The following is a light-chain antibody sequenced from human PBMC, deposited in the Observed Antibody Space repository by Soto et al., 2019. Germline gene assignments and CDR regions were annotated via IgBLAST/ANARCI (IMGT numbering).Light chain of an antibody. CDR3: QQYVSSVT. Sequence: EIVLTQSPGSLSLSPGERATLSCRASQSVDSSFFAWYQKKPGQAPRLLIYGASKRATGIPDRFSGSGSGTDFTLTISRLEPEDFAVYYCQQYVSSVTFGPGTKVEIK. J-gene: IGKJ1*01. CDR1: QSVDSSF. CDR2: GAS. V-gene: IGKV3-20*01.